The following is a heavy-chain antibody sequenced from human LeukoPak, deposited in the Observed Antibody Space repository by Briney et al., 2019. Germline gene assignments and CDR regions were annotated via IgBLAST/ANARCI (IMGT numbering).Heavy chain of an antibody. D-gene: IGHD3-16*01. CDR1: GFTFSSYA. Sequence: GGSLRLSCAASGFTFSSYAMHWVRQAPVKGLEWVSAISGDGTRTYYADSVKGRFTISRDNSKNTLYLEMSSLRVEDTAIYYCAKWPEGAMDYFDYWGQGTLVTVSS. J-gene: IGHJ4*02. V-gene: IGHV3-23*01. CDR3: AKWPEGAMDYFDY. CDR2: ISGDGTRT.